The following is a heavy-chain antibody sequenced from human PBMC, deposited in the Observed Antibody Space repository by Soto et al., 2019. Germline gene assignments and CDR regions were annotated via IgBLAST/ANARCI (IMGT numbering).Heavy chain of an antibody. CDR2: ISGRGGST. D-gene: IGHD3-16*02. V-gene: IGHV3-23*01. Sequence: VGSLRLSCAASGFTFSSYPMSWVRQAPGKGLEWVSAISGRGGSTYYADSVKGRFTISRDNSKNTLYLQMNSLRAEDTAVYYCANSLSRYISFHGYWGQGTLVTVSS. CDR1: GFTFSSYP. CDR3: ANSLSRYISFHGY. J-gene: IGHJ4*02.